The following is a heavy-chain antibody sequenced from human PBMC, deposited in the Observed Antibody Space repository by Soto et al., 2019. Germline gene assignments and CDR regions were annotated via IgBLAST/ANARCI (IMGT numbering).Heavy chain of an antibody. CDR3: ARQGAGRDDAFDI. Sequence: QVQLQESGPGLVKPSETLSLTCTVSGGSISTYKWSWIRQPPGKGLEWIGYIYYSGSTNYKPSLKIQLTISVDTSKNQFSLKLSSVTAADTAVYYCARQGAGRDDAFDIWGQGTMVTVSS. J-gene: IGHJ3*02. D-gene: IGHD2-15*01. CDR2: IYYSGST. V-gene: IGHV4-59*08. CDR1: GGSISTYK.